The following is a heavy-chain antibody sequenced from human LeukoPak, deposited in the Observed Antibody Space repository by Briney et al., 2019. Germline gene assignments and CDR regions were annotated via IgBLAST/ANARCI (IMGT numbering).Heavy chain of an antibody. CDR3: ARRMGAYYYMDV. CDR1: GFTFDDYG. D-gene: IGHD3-16*01. J-gene: IGHJ6*03. Sequence: GGSLRLSCAASGFTFDDYGMSWVRQAPGRGLEWVSGINWNGGSTGYADSVKGRFTISRDNAKNSLSLEMNSLRAEDTAFYYCARRMGAYYYMDVWGTGTTVTVFS. CDR2: INWNGGST. V-gene: IGHV3-20*04.